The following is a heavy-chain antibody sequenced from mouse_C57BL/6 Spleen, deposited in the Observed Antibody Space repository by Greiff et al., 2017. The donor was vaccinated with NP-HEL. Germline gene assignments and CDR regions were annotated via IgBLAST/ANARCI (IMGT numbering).Heavy chain of an antibody. V-gene: IGHV8-12*01. CDR3: ARKGFYDYDGAMDY. CDR2: IYWDDDK. CDR1: GFSLSTSGMG. J-gene: IGHJ4*01. D-gene: IGHD2-4*01. Sequence: ESGPGILQSSQTLSLTCSFSGFSLSTSGMGVSWIRQPSGKGLEWLAHIYWDDDKRYNPSLKSRLTISTDTSRNQVFLKITSVDTADTATYYCARKGFYDYDGAMDYWGQGTSVTVSS.